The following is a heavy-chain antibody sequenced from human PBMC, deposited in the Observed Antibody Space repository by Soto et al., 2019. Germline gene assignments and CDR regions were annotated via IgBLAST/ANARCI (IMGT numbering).Heavy chain of an antibody. CDR1: GFTFSDSD. CDR3: ARASGYYDTSGYYGAFYYYGMDV. V-gene: IGHV3-48*02. J-gene: IGHJ6*02. CDR2: ISASSSTI. Sequence: VGSLRLSCAASGFTFSDSDINWVRQAPGKGLEWVSYISASSSTIYYADSVKGRFTISRDNAKNLLYLQMNSLRDEDTAVYYCARASGYYDTSGYYGAFYYYGMDVWGQGTTVTVSS. D-gene: IGHD3-22*01.